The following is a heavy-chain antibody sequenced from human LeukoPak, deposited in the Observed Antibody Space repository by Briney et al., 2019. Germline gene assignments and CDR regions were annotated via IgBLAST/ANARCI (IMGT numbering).Heavy chain of an antibody. J-gene: IGHJ4*02. CDR3: AKDLPSIAVAAGGPDY. CDR1: GFTFSSYG. V-gene: IGHV3-30*18. Sequence: GGSLRLSCAASGFTFSSYGMHWVRQAPGKGLEWVAVISYDGSNKYYADSVKGRFTISRDNSKNTLYLQMNSLRAEGTAVYYCAKDLPSIAVAAGGPDYWGQGTLVTVSS. D-gene: IGHD6-19*01. CDR2: ISYDGSNK.